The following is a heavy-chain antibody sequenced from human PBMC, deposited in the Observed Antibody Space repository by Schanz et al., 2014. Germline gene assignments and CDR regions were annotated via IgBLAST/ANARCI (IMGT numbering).Heavy chain of an antibody. CDR2: INPSGGST. CDR3: ARGPSTGAFDI. CDR1: GYTFTSYY. J-gene: IGHJ3*02. Sequence: QVQLVQSGAEVKKPGASVKVSCEASGYTFTSYYIHWFRQAPGQGLEWMGLINPSGGSTSYAQKFQGRVTMTRDTSTNTVYMELSSLRSEDTAVYFCARGPSTGAFDIWGQGTMVTVAS. V-gene: IGHV1-46*03.